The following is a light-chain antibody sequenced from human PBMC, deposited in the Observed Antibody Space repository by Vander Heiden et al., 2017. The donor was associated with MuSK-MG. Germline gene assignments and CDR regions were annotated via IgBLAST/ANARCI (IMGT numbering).Light chain of an antibody. Sequence: EIVMTQSPATLSVSPGERATLSCRASQSVSSNLAWYQQKPVQAPRLLIYGASTRATGIPARSSRSGSGTEFTLTISSRQSEDFAVYYCRQDNNWLTFGGGTKVEIK. CDR3: RQDNNWLT. V-gene: IGKV3-15*01. CDR1: QSVSSN. J-gene: IGKJ4*01. CDR2: GAS.